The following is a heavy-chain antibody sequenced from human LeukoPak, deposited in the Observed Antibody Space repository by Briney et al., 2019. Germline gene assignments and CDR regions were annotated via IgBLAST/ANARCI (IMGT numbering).Heavy chain of an antibody. CDR3: ARERASCGGDCLDY. CDR2: IDSSGSLK. V-gene: IGHV3-48*03. D-gene: IGHD2-21*02. J-gene: IGHJ4*02. CDR1: GFTFSSYE. Sequence: GGALRLSCAASGFTFSSYEINWVRPAPGKGLEWVAYIDSSGSLKYYPDAVKGPFTVSRDNAQNPLYLQMNSLRAEDTALYYCARERASCGGDCLDYWGQGTLVTVSS.